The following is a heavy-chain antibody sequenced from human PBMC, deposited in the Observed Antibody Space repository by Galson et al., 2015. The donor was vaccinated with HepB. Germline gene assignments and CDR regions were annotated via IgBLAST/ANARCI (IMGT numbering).Heavy chain of an antibody. J-gene: IGHJ4*02. CDR3: ARGTGDYAFDSDY. CDR1: GFTVSSNY. V-gene: IGHV3-53*01. CDR2: IYSGGST. Sequence: SLRLSCAASGFTVSSNYMSWVRQAPGKGLEWVSVIYSGGSTYYADSVKGRFTISRDNSKNTLYLQMNSLRAEDTAVYYCARGTGDYAFDSDYWGQGTLVTVSS. D-gene: IGHD4-17*01.